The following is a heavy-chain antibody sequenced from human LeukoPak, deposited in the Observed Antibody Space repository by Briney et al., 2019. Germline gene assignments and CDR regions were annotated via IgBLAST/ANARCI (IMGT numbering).Heavy chain of an antibody. CDR3: ALSGYSSTWSAFDY. V-gene: IGHV3-48*03. CDR1: GFTFSSYE. Sequence: GGSLRLSCATSGFTFSSYEMNWVRLAPGKGLEWVSYISSSGSTIYYADSVKGRFTISRDNAKNSLYLQMNSLRAEDTAVYYCALSGYSSTWSAFDYWGQGTLVTVSS. J-gene: IGHJ4*02. D-gene: IGHD6-13*01. CDR2: ISSSGSTI.